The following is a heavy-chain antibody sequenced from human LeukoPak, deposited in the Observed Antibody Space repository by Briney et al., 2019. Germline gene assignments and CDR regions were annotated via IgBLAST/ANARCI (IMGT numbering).Heavy chain of an antibody. CDR2: ISGSGGST. Sequence: GGSLRLSCAASGFTFSSYAMSWVRQAPGKGLEWVSAISGSGGSTYYADSVKGRFTISRDNSKNTLYLQMNSLRAEDTAVYYCARGDCSGGSCFLPEYLRHWGQGTLVTVSS. D-gene: IGHD2-15*01. V-gene: IGHV3-23*01. J-gene: IGHJ1*01. CDR1: GFTFSSYA. CDR3: ARGDCSGGSCFLPEYLRH.